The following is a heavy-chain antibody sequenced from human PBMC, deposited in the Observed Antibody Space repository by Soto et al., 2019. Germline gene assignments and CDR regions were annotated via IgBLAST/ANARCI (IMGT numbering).Heavy chain of an antibody. V-gene: IGHV4-39*07. CDR1: GGSISSGGYY. J-gene: IGHJ4*02. Sequence: PSETLSLTCTVSGGSISSGGYYWTWIRQPPGTVLEWIVEIDDSGSTDYNASLKSRVTRALDTSKKQFSLKLTSVTASDTAVYYCAREKITGIFDYWGQGTLVTVSS. D-gene: IGHD1-1*01. CDR2: IDDSGST. CDR3: AREKITGIFDY.